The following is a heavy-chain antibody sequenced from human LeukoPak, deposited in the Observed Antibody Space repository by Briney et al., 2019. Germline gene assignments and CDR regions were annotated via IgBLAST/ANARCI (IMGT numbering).Heavy chain of an antibody. CDR3: ARVSGSPYYYYYYGMDV. J-gene: IGHJ6*02. D-gene: IGHD1-26*01. V-gene: IGHV3-53*01. CDR2: IYSGGST. CDR1: GFTVSSNY. Sequence: GGSLRPSCAASGFTVSSNYMSWVRQAPGKGLEWVSVIYSGGSTYYADSVKGRFTISRDNSKNTLYLQMNSLRAEDTAVYYCARVSGSPYYYYYYGMDVWGQGTTVTVSS.